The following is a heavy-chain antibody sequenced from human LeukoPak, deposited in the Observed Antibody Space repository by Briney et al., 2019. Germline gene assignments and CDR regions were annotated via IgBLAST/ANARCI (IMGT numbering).Heavy chain of an antibody. J-gene: IGHJ4*02. V-gene: IGHV5-51*01. CDR1: GYSFTSYW. D-gene: IGHD3-3*01. CDR2: IYPGDSDT. Sequence: GGSLQISCKGSGYSFTSYWIGWVRQLPGKGLEGMGIIYPGDSDTRYSPSFQGQVTISADKSISTAYLQWSSLKASDNAMYYCARHYYDFWSGYSSLGYWGQGTLVTVSS. CDR3: ARHYYDFWSGYSSLGY.